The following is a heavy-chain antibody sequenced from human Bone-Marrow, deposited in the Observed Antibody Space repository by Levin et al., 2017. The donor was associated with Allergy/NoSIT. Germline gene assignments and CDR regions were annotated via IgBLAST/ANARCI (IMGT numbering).Heavy chain of an antibody. Sequence: GGSLRLSCKASGGAFASDHFHWVRQAPGQGLEWMGIINPDTGRTNYAVKFQGRVTVTRDTSTSTVYMELSSLRSEDTAVYYCARDRYDSSGYAYYNGMDVWGQGTTVTVSS. V-gene: IGHV1-46*01. CDR3: ARDRYDSSGYAYYNGMDV. D-gene: IGHD3-22*01. CDR2: INPDTGRT. CDR1: GGAFASDH. J-gene: IGHJ6*02.